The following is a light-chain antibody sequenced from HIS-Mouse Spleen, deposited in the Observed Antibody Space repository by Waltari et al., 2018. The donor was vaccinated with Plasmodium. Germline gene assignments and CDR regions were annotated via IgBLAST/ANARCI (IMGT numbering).Light chain of an antibody. CDR1: QSVSSN. Sequence: EIVMTQSPATLSVSPGERPTLPCRASQSVSSNLAWYQQKPGQAPRLLIYGASTRATGIPARFSGSGSGTELTLTISSLEPEDFAVYYCQQRSNWPRVLTFGGGTKVEIK. CDR2: GAS. CDR3: QQRSNWPRVLT. V-gene: IGKV3-15*01. J-gene: IGKJ4*01.